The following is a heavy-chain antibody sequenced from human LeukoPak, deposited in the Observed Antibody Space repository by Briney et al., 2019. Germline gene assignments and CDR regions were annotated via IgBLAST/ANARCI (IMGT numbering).Heavy chain of an antibody. D-gene: IGHD1-1*01. CDR3: ARHPNLLYNWNDRCFDY. J-gene: IGHJ4*02. CDR2: IDPSDSYT. Sequence: GESLKISCKGSGSSFASYWISWVRQMPGKGLEWMARIDPSDSYTNYSPSFQGHVTISADKSISTAYLQWSSLKASDTAMYYCARHPNLLYNWNDRCFDYWGQGPLVTVSS. CDR1: GSSFASYW. V-gene: IGHV5-10-1*01.